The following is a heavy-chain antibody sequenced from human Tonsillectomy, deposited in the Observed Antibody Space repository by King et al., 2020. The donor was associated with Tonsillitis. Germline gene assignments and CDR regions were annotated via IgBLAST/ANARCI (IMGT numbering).Heavy chain of an antibody. CDR2: ISDSGRDI. J-gene: IGHJ4*02. V-gene: IGHV3-21*01. Sequence: EVQLVESGGGLVKPGGSLRLSCAASEFTFSTYAMTWVRQAPGKGLEWVSSISDSGRDIYYAESVRGRFTITRDTAANSLYLQMNSLRADDTAVYYCARLAFGFDYWGQGTLVTVSS. CDR3: ARLAFGFDY. CDR1: EFTFSTYA. D-gene: IGHD3-3*01.